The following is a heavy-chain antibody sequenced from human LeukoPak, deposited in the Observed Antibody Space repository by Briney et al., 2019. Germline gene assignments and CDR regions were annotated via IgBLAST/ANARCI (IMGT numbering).Heavy chain of an antibody. V-gene: IGHV3-30-3*01. Sequence: GGSLRLSCAASGFTFSSYAMHWVRQAPGKGLEWVALISYDGSNKYYADSVKGRFTISRDNSKYTLYLQMNSLRAEDTAVYYCARSRWAAAGSGRAYYFDYWGQGTLVTVSS. J-gene: IGHJ4*02. D-gene: IGHD6-13*01. CDR3: ARSRWAAAGSGRAYYFDY. CDR2: ISYDGSNK. CDR1: GFTFSSYA.